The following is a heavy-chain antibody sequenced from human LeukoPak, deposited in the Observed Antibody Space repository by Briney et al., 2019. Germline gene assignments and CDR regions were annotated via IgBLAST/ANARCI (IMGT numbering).Heavy chain of an antibody. J-gene: IGHJ3*02. CDR2: ISWNSGSI. CDR3: AKDIHDSSLSAFDI. Sequence: GRSLRLSCAASGFTFDDYAMHWVRQAPGKGLEWVSGISWNSGSIGYADSVKGRFTISRDNAKSSLYLQMNSLRAEDMALYYCAKDIHDSSLSAFDIWGQGTMVTVSS. V-gene: IGHV3-9*03. CDR1: GFTFDDYA. D-gene: IGHD3-22*01.